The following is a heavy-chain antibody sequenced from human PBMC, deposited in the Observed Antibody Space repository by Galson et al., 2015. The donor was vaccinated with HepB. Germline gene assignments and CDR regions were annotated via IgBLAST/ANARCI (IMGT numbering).Heavy chain of an antibody. CDR3: ARDAYDSSGYLPVGDAFDI. D-gene: IGHD3-22*01. CDR2: IIPIFGTA. V-gene: IGHV1-69*13. CDR1: GGTFSSYA. Sequence: SVKVSCKASGGTFSSYAISWVRQAPGQGLEWMGGIIPIFGTANYAQKFQGRVTITADESTSTAYMELSSLRSEDTAVYYCARDAYDSSGYLPVGDAFDIWGQGTMVTVSS. J-gene: IGHJ3*02.